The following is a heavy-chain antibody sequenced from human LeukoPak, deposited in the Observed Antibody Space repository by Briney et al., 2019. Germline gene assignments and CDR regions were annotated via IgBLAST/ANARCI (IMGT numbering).Heavy chain of an antibody. J-gene: IGHJ4*02. V-gene: IGHV3-23*01. D-gene: IGHD3-22*01. CDR3: AKEGNYYDSSGYNDY. CDR2: ISGSGGST. Sequence: GGSLRLSCAASGFMFSVYAMSWVRQAPGKGLEWVSAISGSGGSTYYADSVKGRFTISRDNSKNTLYLQMNSLRAEDTAVYYCAKEGNYYDSSGYNDYWGQGTLVTVSS. CDR1: GFMFSVYA.